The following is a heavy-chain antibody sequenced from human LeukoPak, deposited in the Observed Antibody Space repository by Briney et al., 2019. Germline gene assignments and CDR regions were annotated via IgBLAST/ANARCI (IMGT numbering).Heavy chain of an antibody. D-gene: IGHD3-22*01. V-gene: IGHV4-39*07. Sequence: SETLSLTCTVSGGSISSSSYYWGWIRQPPGKGLEWIGSIYYSGSTYYNPSLKSRVTISVDTPKNQFSLKLSSVTAADTAVYYCARGSGYGSMIVVVITEFDYWGQGTLVTVSS. CDR3: ARGSGYGSMIVVVITEFDY. CDR1: GGSISSSSYY. CDR2: IYYSGST. J-gene: IGHJ4*02.